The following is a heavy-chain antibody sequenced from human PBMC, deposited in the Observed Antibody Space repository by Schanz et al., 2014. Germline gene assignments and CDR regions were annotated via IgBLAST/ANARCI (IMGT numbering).Heavy chain of an antibody. Sequence: QVQLVESGGGVVQFGRSLRLSCVASGFTFSSYGMHWVRQAPGKGLEWLSYIDGKSTTVYYADSVKGRFTISRDNSKNTLYLHMNTLRSEDTAVYYCAKDSTHIDIVLVPTAIDYWGQGTLVTVSS. V-gene: IGHV3-NL1*01. CDR2: IDGKSTTV. D-gene: IGHD2-2*01. CDR3: AKDSTHIDIVLVPTAIDY. CDR1: GFTFSSYG. J-gene: IGHJ4*02.